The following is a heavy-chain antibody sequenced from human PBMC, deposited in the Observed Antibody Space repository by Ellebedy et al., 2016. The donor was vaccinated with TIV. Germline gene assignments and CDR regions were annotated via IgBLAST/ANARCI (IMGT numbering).Heavy chain of an antibody. J-gene: IGHJ4*02. Sequence: GESLKISXAASGFTFSDYYMSWIRQAPGKGLEWVSYISSSGSTIYYADSVKGRFTISRDNAKNSLYLQMNSLRAEDTAVYYCARGTHYYDSSGYQDYWGQGTLVTVSS. CDR3: ARGTHYYDSSGYQDY. CDR2: ISSSGSTI. D-gene: IGHD3-22*01. CDR1: GFTFSDYY. V-gene: IGHV3-11*01.